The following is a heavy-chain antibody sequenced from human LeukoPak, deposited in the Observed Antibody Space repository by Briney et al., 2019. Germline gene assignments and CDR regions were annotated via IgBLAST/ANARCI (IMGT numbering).Heavy chain of an antibody. CDR2: ISADGIDK. J-gene: IGHJ4*02. Sequence: GRSLRLSCAASGFPFSNYGMHWVRQAPGKGLEWVAVISADGIDKYYADSVKGRFTISRDNSKNTLYLQMSSLRPEDTAVYYCAKDKGREGDYWGQRNLVTVSS. CDR3: AKDKGREGDY. V-gene: IGHV3-30*18. CDR1: GFPFSNYG.